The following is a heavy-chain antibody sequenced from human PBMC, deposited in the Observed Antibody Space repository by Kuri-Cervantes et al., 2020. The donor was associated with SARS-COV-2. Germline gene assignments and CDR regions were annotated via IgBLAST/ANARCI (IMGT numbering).Heavy chain of an antibody. D-gene: IGHD3-3*01. CDR1: GGTFSSYA. J-gene: IGHJ6*02. V-gene: IGHV1-69*06. Sequence: SVKVSCKASGGTFSSYAISWVRQAPGQGLDWMGGIIPIFGTANYAQKFQGRVTITADKSTSTAYMELSSLRSEDTAVYYCARGGSGYYYYYYYGMDVWGQGTTVTVSS. CDR2: IIPIFGTA. CDR3: ARGGSGYYYYYYYGMDV.